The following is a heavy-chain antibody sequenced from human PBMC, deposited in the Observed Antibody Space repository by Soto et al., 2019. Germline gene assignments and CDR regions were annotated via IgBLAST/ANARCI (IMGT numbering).Heavy chain of an antibody. J-gene: IGHJ5*02. CDR3: ARVPAP. Sequence: PSETLCLTCAVSGGSISGGGYSWSWIRQPPGKGLEWIGYIYHSGSTYYNPSLKSRVTISVDRSKNQFSLELSSVTAADTAVYYCARVPAPWGQGTLVTVSS. V-gene: IGHV4-30-2*01. CDR1: GGSISGGGYS. CDR2: IYHSGST.